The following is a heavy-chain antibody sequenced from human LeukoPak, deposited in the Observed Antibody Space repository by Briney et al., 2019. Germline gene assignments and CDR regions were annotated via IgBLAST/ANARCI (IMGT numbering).Heavy chain of an antibody. CDR3: ARGGSSSSVDY. D-gene: IGHD6-6*01. V-gene: IGHV7-4-1*02. Sequence: ASVKVSCKASGYTFTTYDMNWVRQAPGQGLEWMGWINTKTGNPTYVQGFTGRFVFSVDTSVSTAYLQISGLKTEDTAVYYCARGGSSSSVDYWGQGSLVTVSS. CDR2: INTKTGNP. CDR1: GYTFTTYD. J-gene: IGHJ4*02.